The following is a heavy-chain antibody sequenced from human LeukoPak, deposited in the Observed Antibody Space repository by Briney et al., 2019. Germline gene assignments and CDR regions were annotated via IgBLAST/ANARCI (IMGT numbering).Heavy chain of an antibody. V-gene: IGHV3-7*05. Sequence: GGSLRLSCGAYGLTFCCYWIRCPRQAPGKGLEWVANIKEGGSQKYYVDSVKGRFTISRDNAKNSLYLQMSSVRADDTVDYYGGMHAGMKCISSPLHFWDQGTLVTVSS. CDR1: GLTFCCYW. CDR3: GMHAGMKCISSPLHF. J-gene: IGHJ4*02. CDR2: IKEGGSQK. D-gene: IGHD1-14*01.